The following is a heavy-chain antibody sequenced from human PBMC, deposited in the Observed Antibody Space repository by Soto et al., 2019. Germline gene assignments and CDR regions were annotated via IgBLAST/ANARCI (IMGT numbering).Heavy chain of an antibody. CDR1: GYTFTSYC. CDR3: ARDKEVGPIGYMDV. V-gene: IGHV1-18*01. CDR2: ISAYNGNT. D-gene: IGHD1-26*01. Sequence: ASVKVSCKASGYTFTSYCISWVRQAPGQGLEWMGWISAYNGNTNYAQKLQGRVTMTTDTATSTAYMELRSLRSDDTAVYYCARDKEVGPIGYMDVWGKGTTVTVAS. J-gene: IGHJ6*03.